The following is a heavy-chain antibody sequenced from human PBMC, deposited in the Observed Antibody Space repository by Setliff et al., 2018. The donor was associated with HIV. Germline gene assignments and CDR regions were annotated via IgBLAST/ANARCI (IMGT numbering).Heavy chain of an antibody. V-gene: IGHV4-4*02. D-gene: IGHD6-6*01. Sequence: PGGSLRLSCAASGFTVTVDNFAMNWVRQPPGKGLEWIGEIYHSGSTKYNPSLKSRVTISVDKSKNHFSLNLNSVTAADTAVYYCARGSDLAARVYFDYWGQGTLVTV. CDR1: GFTVTVDNF. J-gene: IGHJ4*02. CDR2: IYHSGST. CDR3: ARGSDLAARVYFDY.